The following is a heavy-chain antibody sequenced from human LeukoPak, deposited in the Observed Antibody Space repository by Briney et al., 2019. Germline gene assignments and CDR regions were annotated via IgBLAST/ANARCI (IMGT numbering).Heavy chain of an antibody. Sequence: ASVKVSCKASGYTFTSYGINWVRQATGQGLEWMGWMNPNSGNTGYAQKFQGRVTMTRNTSISTAYMELSSLRSEDTAVYYCAIIQTGDSSSWWGSYYYYYGMDVWGQGTTVTVSS. V-gene: IGHV1-8*02. CDR1: GYTFTSYG. D-gene: IGHD6-13*01. CDR2: MNPNSGNT. J-gene: IGHJ6*02. CDR3: AIIQTGDSSSWWGSYYYYYGMDV.